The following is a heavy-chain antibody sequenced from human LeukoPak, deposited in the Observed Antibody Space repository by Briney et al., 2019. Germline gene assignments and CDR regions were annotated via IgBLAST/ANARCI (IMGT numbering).Heavy chain of an antibody. V-gene: IGHV3-74*01. D-gene: IGHD6-13*01. J-gene: IGHJ4*02. CDR3: TGHHQAYSRIY. CDR2: ISTDGSST. CDR1: GFTFSSYS. Sequence: GGSLRLSCAASGFTFSSYSMNWVRQAPGKGLVWVSRISTDGSSTTYADSVKGRFTISGDNAKNTLFLQMNSLRAEDTAVYYCTGHHQAYSRIYWGQGTLVTVSS.